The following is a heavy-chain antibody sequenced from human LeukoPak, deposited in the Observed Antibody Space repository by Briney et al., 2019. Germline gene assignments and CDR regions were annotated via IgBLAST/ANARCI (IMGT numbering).Heavy chain of an antibody. D-gene: IGHD3-22*01. Sequence: GGSLRLSCAASGFTFSSYGMHWVRQAPGKGLEWVAVIWYDGSNKYYADSVKGRFTISRDNSKNTLYLQMNSLRAEDTAVYYCAREALEYYCDSSGYALEHWGQGTLVTVSS. CDR1: GFTFSSYG. CDR3: AREALEYYCDSSGYALEH. CDR2: IWYDGSNK. J-gene: IGHJ1*01. V-gene: IGHV3-33*01.